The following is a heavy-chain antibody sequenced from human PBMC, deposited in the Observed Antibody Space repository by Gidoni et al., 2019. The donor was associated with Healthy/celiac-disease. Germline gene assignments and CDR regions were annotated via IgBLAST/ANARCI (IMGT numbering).Heavy chain of an antibody. Sequence: QVQLQESGPGLVKPSQTLSLTCTVPGGSISSGSYYWSWIRQPAGKGLEWIGRIYTSGSTNYNPSLKSRVTISVDTSKNQFSLKLSSVTAADTAVYYCASSYSGSYGVDYWGQGTLVTVSS. J-gene: IGHJ4*02. CDR2: IYTSGST. D-gene: IGHD1-26*01. CDR3: ASSYSGSYGVDY. V-gene: IGHV4-61*02. CDR1: GGSISSGSYY.